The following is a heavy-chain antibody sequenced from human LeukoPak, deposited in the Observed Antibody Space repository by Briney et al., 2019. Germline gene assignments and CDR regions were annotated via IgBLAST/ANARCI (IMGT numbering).Heavy chain of an antibody. CDR1: GLTFNNYA. Sequence: PGGSLRLSCEASGLTFNNYAMHWVRQSSGKGLEWVSGIGSSGGGTYYADSVKGRFTISRDNTKNSLYLQMNSLRAEDTAVYYCAFPWGSSWFYSDCWGQGTLVTVSS. V-gene: IGHV3-23*01. CDR2: IGSSGGGT. D-gene: IGHD6-13*01. CDR3: AFPWGSSWFYSDC. J-gene: IGHJ4*01.